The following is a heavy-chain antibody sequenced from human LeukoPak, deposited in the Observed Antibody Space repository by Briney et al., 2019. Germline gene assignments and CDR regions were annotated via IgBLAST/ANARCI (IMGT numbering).Heavy chain of an antibody. Sequence: SETLSLTCAVYGGSFSGYYWSWIRQRPGKGLEWIGEINHSGSTNYNPSLKSRVTISVDTSKNQFSLKLSSVTAADTAVYYCARAGGNSAFDYWGQGTLVTVSS. D-gene: IGHD4-23*01. CDR2: INHSGST. J-gene: IGHJ4*02. CDR1: GGSFSGYY. CDR3: ARAGGNSAFDY. V-gene: IGHV4-34*01.